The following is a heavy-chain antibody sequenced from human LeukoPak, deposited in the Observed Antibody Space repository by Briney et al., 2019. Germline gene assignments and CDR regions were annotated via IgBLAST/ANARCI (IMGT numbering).Heavy chain of an antibody. D-gene: IGHD3-9*01. CDR1: GGSISSYY. CDR2: TYYSGST. CDR3: ARDGRHFDWLSY. J-gene: IGHJ4*02. V-gene: IGHV4-59*12. Sequence: SETLSLTCTVSGGSISSYYWSWIRQPPGKGLEWIGYTYYSGSTNYNPSLKSRVTISVDTSKNQFSLKLSSVTAADTAVYYCARDGRHFDWLSYWGQGTLVTVSS.